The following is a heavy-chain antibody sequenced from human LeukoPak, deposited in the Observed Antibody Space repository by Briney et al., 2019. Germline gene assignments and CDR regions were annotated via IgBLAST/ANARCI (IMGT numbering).Heavy chain of an antibody. CDR3: ARYSRRTFDY. J-gene: IGHJ4*02. Sequence: GGSLRLSCAASGFTFSNYAMNWVRQAPGKGLEWVSVISGTGGSTYYADSVKGRFTISRDNAKNSLYLQMNSLRAEDTAVYYCARYSRRTFDYWGQGTLVTVSS. V-gene: IGHV3-23*01. D-gene: IGHD6-13*01. CDR1: GFTFSNYA. CDR2: ISGTGGST.